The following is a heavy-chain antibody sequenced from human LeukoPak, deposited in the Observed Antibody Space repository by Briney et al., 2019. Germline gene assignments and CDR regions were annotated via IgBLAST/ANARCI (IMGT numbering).Heavy chain of an antibody. J-gene: IGHJ4*02. D-gene: IGHD3-22*01. V-gene: IGHV3-30*18. CDR1: GFPFNSYG. CDR2: ISNDGSNK. Sequence: PGGSLRLSCAASGFPFNSYGMHWVRQAPGKGLEWVAVISNDGSNKYYADSVKGRFTISRDNSKNTLYLQMNSLRAEDTAVYYCAKDITGSLIVVVIQAIDYWGQGTLVTVSS. CDR3: AKDITGSLIVVVIQAIDY.